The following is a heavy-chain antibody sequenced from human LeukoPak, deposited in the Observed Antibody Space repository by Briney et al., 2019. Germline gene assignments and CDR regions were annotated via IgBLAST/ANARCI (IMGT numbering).Heavy chain of an antibody. CDR3: ARAYCSSTSCYAYYYYGMDV. D-gene: IGHD2-2*01. Sequence: SVKVSCKASGGTFSSYTISWVRQAPGQGLEWMGRIIPILGIANYAQKCQGRVTITADKSTSTAYMELSSLRSEDTAVYYCARAYCSSTSCYAYYYYGMDVWGQGTTVTVSS. V-gene: IGHV1-69*02. CDR2: IIPILGIA. J-gene: IGHJ6*02. CDR1: GGTFSSYT.